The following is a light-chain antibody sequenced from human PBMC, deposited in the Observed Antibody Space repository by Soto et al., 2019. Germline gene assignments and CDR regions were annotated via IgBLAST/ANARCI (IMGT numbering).Light chain of an antibody. CDR2: DAS. CDR3: QQYGSSGT. Sequence: EIVLTQSPATLSLSPGGRATLSCRASQSVRNYLAWYQQKPGQAPRLLIYDASNRATGIPARFRGSGSGTDFTLTISRLEPEDFAVYYCQQYGSSGTFGQGTKVDIK. J-gene: IGKJ1*01. CDR1: QSVRNY. V-gene: IGKV3-11*01.